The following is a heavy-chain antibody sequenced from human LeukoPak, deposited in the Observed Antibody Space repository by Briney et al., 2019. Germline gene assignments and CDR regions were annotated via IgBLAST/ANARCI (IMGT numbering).Heavy chain of an antibody. CDR3: ARDIDRVFNWFDP. Sequence: ASVKVSCKAFGYIFTSYAMHWVRQAPGQRLEWMGWINAGNGNTKYSQKFQGRVTITRDTSATTVYMELSSLRSEDTAVYYCARDIDRVFNWFDPWGQGTLVTVSS. CDR1: GYIFTSYA. D-gene: IGHD6-13*01. CDR2: INAGNGNT. J-gene: IGHJ5*02. V-gene: IGHV1-3*01.